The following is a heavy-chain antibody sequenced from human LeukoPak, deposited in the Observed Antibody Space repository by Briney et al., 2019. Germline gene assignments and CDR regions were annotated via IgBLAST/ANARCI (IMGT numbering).Heavy chain of an antibody. V-gene: IGHV3-23*01. CDR1: GFTVSSNY. CDR3: AKDDSSDY. D-gene: IGHD3-22*01. J-gene: IGHJ4*02. CDR2: ISGSGSST. Sequence: GGSLRLSCAASGFTVSSNYMSWVRQAPGKGLEWVSVISGSGSSTYYADSVKGRFTISRDNSKNTLYLQMNSLRAEDTAVYYCAKDDSSDYWGQGTLVTVSS.